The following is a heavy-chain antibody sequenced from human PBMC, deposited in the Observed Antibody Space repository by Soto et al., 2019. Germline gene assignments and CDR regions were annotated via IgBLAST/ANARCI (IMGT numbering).Heavy chain of an antibody. Sequence: SETLSLTCSVSGDSISSSGYYWSWIRQHPGKGLEWIGHIYYSGSAYYNPPLKSRVTISVDTSKNQFSLNLSSVTAADTAVYYCARDSGFYSSQSFDYWGQGTLVAASS. V-gene: IGHV4-31*03. CDR2: IYYSGSA. CDR3: ARDSGFYSSQSFDY. J-gene: IGHJ4*02. D-gene: IGHD6-13*01. CDR1: GDSISSSGYY.